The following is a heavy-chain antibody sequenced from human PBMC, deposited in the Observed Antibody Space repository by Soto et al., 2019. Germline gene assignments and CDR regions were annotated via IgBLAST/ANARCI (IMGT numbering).Heavy chain of an antibody. J-gene: IGHJ4*02. CDR1: GFPFSSYW. D-gene: IGHD3-9*01. CDR2: ISGDGVTT. CDR3: AREYYWLLTGHYTDY. V-gene: IGHV3-74*01. Sequence: EVQLVESGGDLVQRGGSLRLSCAASGFPFSSYWMHWVRHTPGKGLDWVARISGDGVTTYYADSVTGRFTVSRDNAKNSLSRQISALRAEDTAVYYCAREYYWLLTGHYTDYWGKGTLVSVSS.